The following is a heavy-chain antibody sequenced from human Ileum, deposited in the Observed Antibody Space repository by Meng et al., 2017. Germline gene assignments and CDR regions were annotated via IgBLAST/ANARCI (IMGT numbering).Heavy chain of an antibody. CDR1: GFTLRNYW. D-gene: IGHD2-8*01. CDR3: VRLYDF. J-gene: IGHJ3*01. V-gene: IGHV3-74*01. Sequence: GESLKISCAASGFTLRNYWVDWVRQAPGKGLVWVSRINPDGSYIAYADSVKGRFTISRDNAMNTVYLQMNSLRAEDTAVYYCVRLYDFWGHGIMVTVAS. CDR2: INPDGSYI.